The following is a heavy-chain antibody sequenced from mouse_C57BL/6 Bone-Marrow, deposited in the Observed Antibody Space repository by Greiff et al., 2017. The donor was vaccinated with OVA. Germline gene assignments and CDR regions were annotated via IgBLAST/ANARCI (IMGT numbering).Heavy chain of an antibody. Sequence: QVQLQQSGAELVKPGASVKLSCKASGYTFTSYWMHWVKQRPGRGLEWIGRIDPNSGGTKYNEKFKSKATLTVDKPSSTAYMQLSSLTSEDSAVYYCAIRQLRLRYYFDYWGQGTTLTVSS. CDR3: AIRQLRLRYYFDY. J-gene: IGHJ2*01. V-gene: IGHV1-72*01. CDR2: IDPNSGGT. CDR1: GYTFTSYW. D-gene: IGHD3-2*02.